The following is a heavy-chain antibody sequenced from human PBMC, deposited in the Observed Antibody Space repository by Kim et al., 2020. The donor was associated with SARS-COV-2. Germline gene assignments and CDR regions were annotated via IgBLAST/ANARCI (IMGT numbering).Heavy chain of an antibody. CDR3: ARLWRYYGSGSYYNVDY. Sequence: LKSRVTISVDTSKNQFSLKLSSVTAADTAVYYCARLWRYYGSGSYYNVDYWGQGTLVTVSS. D-gene: IGHD3-10*01. J-gene: IGHJ4*02. V-gene: IGHV4-39*01.